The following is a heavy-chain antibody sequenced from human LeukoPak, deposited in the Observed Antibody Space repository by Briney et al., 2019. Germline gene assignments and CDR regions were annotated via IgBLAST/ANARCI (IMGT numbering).Heavy chain of an antibody. J-gene: IGHJ4*02. CDR1: GFTFSSYA. CDR2: ISGSGGST. D-gene: IGHD3-10*01. Sequence: PGGSLRPSCAASGFTFSSYAMSWVRQAPGKGLEWVSAISGSGGSTYYADSVKGRFTISRDNSKNTLYLQMNSLRAEDTAVYYCAKVRWFGELSSDYWGQGTLVTVSS. V-gene: IGHV3-23*01. CDR3: AKVRWFGELSSDY.